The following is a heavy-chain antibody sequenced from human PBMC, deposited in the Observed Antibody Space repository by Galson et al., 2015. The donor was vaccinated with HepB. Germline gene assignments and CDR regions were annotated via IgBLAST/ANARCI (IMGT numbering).Heavy chain of an antibody. D-gene: IGHD5-18*01. J-gene: IGHJ5*02. Sequence: ETLSLTCTVSGGSINNYYWSWIRQPPGKGLEWIGYIYYSGSTNYNPSLKSRVAISVDTSKNQFSLKLSSVTAADTALYYCARGRGYFDPWGQGTLVTVSS. CDR1: GGSINNYY. CDR3: ARGRGYFDP. CDR2: IYYSGST. V-gene: IGHV4-59*01.